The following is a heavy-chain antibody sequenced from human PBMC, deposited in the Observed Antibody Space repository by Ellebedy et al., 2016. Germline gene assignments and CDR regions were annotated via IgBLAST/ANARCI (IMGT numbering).Heavy chain of an antibody. Sequence: GESLKISCAASGFTFSSYWMHWVRQAPGKGLVWVSRINSDGSSTSYADSVKGRFTISRDNAENTLYLQMNSLRAEDTAVYYCARRGVVDAFDIWGQGTMVTVSS. V-gene: IGHV3-74*01. J-gene: IGHJ3*02. CDR2: INSDGSST. D-gene: IGHD2-15*01. CDR1: GFTFSSYW. CDR3: ARRGVVDAFDI.